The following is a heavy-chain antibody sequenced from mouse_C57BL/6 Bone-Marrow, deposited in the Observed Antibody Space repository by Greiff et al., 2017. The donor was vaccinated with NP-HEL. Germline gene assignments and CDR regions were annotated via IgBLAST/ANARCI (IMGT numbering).Heavy chain of an antibody. CDR2: INPYNGDT. J-gene: IGHJ2*01. V-gene: IGHV1-20*01. CDR3: ARSPITHYFDY. Sequence: VQLKQSGPELVKPGDSVKISCKASGYSFTGYFMNWVMQSHGKSLEWIGRINPYNGDTFYNQKFKGKATLTVDKSSSTAHMELRSLTSEDSAVYYCARSPITHYFDYWGQGTTLTVSS. D-gene: IGHD1-1*01. CDR1: GYSFTGYF.